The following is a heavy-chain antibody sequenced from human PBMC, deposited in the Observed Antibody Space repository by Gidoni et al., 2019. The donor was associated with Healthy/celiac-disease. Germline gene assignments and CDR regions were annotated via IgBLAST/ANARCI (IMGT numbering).Heavy chain of an antibody. V-gene: IGHV3-48*01. CDR3: AYSAYYMDV. J-gene: IGHJ6*03. Sequence: EVQLVESGGGLVQPGGSLRLSCAASGFTFSSYSMNWVRQAPGKGLEWVSYISSSSSTIYYADSVKGRFTISRDNAKNSLYLKMNSLRAEDTAVYYCAYSAYYMDVWGKGTTVTVSS. D-gene: IGHD6-13*01. CDR2: ISSSSSTI. CDR1: GFTFSSYS.